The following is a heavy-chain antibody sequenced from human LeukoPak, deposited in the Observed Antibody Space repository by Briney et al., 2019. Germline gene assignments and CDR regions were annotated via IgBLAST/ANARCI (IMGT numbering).Heavy chain of an antibody. CDR2: MYSGGST. CDR3: ARSYSNHLFGMDV. J-gene: IGHJ6*02. D-gene: IGHD4-11*01. V-gene: IGHV3-66*01. CDR1: GFTVSSYY. Sequence: GGSLRLSCAASGFTVSSYYMTWVRQAPGKGLEWVSVMYSGGSTYYADSVKGRVAISRDKSQNTVFLQMNSVRVEDTAVYYCARSYSNHLFGMDVRGQGTAVTVSS.